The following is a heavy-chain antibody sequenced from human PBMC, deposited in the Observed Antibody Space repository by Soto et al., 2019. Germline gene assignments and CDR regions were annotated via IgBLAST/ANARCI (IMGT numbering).Heavy chain of an antibody. CDR3: ARGDREDIAVVVGARPGEYGVDV. D-gene: IGHD2-15*01. V-gene: IGHV3-30-3*01. CDR2: ISYDGSNK. CDR1: GFTFSSYA. J-gene: IGHJ6*02. Sequence: QVQLVESGGGVVQPGRSLRLSCAASGFTFSSYAMHWVRQAPGKGLECVAVISYDGSNKFYRDSVKGRFNISRDNSNNTLYLQINSLRYEDTAVYYCARGDREDIAVVVGARPGEYGVDVWGQGTTVTVSS.